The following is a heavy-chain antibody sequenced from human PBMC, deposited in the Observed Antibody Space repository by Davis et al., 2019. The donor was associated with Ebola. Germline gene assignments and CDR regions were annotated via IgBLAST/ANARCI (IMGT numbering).Heavy chain of an antibody. V-gene: IGHV4-59*01. CDR1: GGSISSYY. CDR3: ARDQRYFDL. J-gene: IGHJ2*01. CDR2: IYYSGST. Sequence: MPSETLSLTCTVSGGSISSYYWSWFRQPPGKGLEWIGYIYYSGSTNYNPSLKSRVTISVDTSKNQFSLKLRSVTAADTAVYYCARDQRYFDLWGRGTLVTVSS.